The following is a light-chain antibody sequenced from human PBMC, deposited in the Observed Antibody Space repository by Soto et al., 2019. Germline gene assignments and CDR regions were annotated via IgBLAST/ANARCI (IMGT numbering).Light chain of an antibody. CDR3: QHRGRWPPET. CDR1: QSIRSY. CDR2: DAS. V-gene: IGKV3-11*01. Sequence: EIVLTQSPATLSLSPGERATLSCRASQSIRSYLAWYQQKPGQAPRLLIYDASNRATGIPARFTGSGSGTDFTLTISSLESEDFAVYYCQHRGRWPPETFGGGTKVEIK. J-gene: IGKJ4*01.